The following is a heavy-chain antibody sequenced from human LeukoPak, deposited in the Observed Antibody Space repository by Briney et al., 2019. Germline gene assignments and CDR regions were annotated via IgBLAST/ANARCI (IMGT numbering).Heavy chain of an antibody. D-gene: IGHD2-2*01. CDR1: RGSISSYY. V-gene: IGHV4-59*01. J-gene: IGHJ3*02. CDR2: IYYSGGT. Sequence: SETLSLTCTVSRGSISSYYWSWIRQPPGKGLEWIGYIYYSGGTNYNPSLKSRVTISVDTSKNQFSLKLSSVTAADTAVYYCARGGDYCSSTSCYLMAFDIWGQGTMVTVSS. CDR3: ARGGDYCSSTSCYLMAFDI.